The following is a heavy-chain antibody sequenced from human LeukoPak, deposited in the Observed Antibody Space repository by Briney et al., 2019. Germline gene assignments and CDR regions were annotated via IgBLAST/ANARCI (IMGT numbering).Heavy chain of an antibody. Sequence: SETLSLTCTVSGGSLSSSSYYWGWIRQPPGKGLEWIGSIYYSGSTYYNPSLKSRVTISVDTSKNQFSLKLTSVTAADTAVYYCVRRGPDSGGYYFDYWGQGTLVTVSS. J-gene: IGHJ4*02. CDR2: IYYSGST. V-gene: IGHV4-39*01. CDR1: GGSLSSSSYY. CDR3: VRRGPDSGGYYFDY. D-gene: IGHD3-22*01.